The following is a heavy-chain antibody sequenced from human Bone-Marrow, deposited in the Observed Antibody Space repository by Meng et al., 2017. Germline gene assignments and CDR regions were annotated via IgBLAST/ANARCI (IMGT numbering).Heavy chain of an antibody. CDR1: GGTFSSYA. V-gene: IGHV1-69*01. D-gene: IGHD1-26*01. J-gene: IGHJ5*02. CDR2: IIPIFGTA. CDR3: AREPGPRVGWFDP. Sequence: QGRLVCSWVTVKKPVSSVKASSMASGGTFSSYAISWVRQAPGQGLAWMGGIIPIFGTANYAQKFQGRVTITADESTSTAYMELSSLRSEDTAVYYCAREPGPRVGWFDPWGQGTLVTVSS.